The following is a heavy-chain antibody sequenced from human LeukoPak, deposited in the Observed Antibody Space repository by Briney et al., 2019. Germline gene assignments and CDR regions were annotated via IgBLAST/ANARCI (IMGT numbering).Heavy chain of an antibody. Sequence: GSSVKVSCKASGGTFSSYAISWVRQAPGQGLEWMGRIIPIFGTANYAQKFQGRVTITTDESTSTAYVELSSLRSEDTAVYYCARGAQWELHYFDYWGQGTLVTVSS. CDR2: IIPIFGTA. V-gene: IGHV1-69*05. J-gene: IGHJ4*02. CDR3: ARGAQWELHYFDY. D-gene: IGHD1-26*01. CDR1: GGTFSSYA.